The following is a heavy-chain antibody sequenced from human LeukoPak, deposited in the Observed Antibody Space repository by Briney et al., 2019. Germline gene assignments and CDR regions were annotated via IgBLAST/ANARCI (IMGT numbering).Heavy chain of an antibody. V-gene: IGHV3-30*03. Sequence: GGSLRLSCAASGFTFRSYGMHWVRQAPGKGLEWVAVISTDGSNKYYADSVKGRFTISRDNSKNTLYLQMNSLRAEDTALYYCARSRGATGYYWVDYWGQGTLVTVSS. CDR3: ARSRGATGYYWVDY. J-gene: IGHJ4*02. D-gene: IGHD3-22*01. CDR1: GFTFRSYG. CDR2: ISTDGSNK.